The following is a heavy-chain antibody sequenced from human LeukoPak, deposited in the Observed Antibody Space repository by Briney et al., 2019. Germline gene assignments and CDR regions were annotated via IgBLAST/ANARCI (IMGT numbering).Heavy chain of an antibody. V-gene: IGHV1-24*01. Sequence: GASVKVSCKVSGHTLTELSMHWVRQAPGKGLEWMGGFDPKDGETIYAQKFQGRVTMTEDTSTDTAYMELSSLRSEDTAVYYCATLFAPPDILTGFPYYFDYWGQGTLVTVSS. CDR2: FDPKDGET. CDR1: GHTLTELS. J-gene: IGHJ4*02. CDR3: ATLFAPPDILTGFPYYFDY. D-gene: IGHD3-9*01.